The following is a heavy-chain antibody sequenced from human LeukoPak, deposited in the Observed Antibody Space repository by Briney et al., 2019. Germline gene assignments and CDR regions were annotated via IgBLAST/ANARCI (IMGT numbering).Heavy chain of an antibody. J-gene: IGHJ4*02. CDR1: GGSISSGSYY. CDR3: ARDRPFIVGAWRGHFDY. Sequence: SQTLSLTCTVSGGSISSGSYYWSCIRQPAGKGLEWIGRIYTIGSTNYNPSLKSRVTISVDTSKNQFSLKLSSVTGADTAVSYCARDRPFIVGAWRGHFDYWGQGTLVTVSS. V-gene: IGHV4-61*02. D-gene: IGHD1-26*01. CDR2: IYTIGST.